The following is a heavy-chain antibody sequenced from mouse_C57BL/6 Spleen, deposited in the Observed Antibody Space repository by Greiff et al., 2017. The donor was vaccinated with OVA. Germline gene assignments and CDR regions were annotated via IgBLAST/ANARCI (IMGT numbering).Heavy chain of an antibody. J-gene: IGHJ2*01. Sequence: VQRVESGPELVKPGASVKISCKASGYAFSSSWMNWVKQRPGKGLEWIGRIYPGDGDTNYNGKFKGKATLTADKSSSTAYMQLSSLTSEDSAVYFCARGGGESFDYWGQGTTLTVSS. CDR3: ARGGGESFDY. V-gene: IGHV1-82*01. CDR2: IYPGDGDT. CDR1: GYAFSSSW.